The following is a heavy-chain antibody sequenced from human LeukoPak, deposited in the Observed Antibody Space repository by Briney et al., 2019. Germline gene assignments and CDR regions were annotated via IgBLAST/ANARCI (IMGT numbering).Heavy chain of an antibody. Sequence: PSETLSLTCTVSGGSISSYYWSWIRRPPGKGLEWIAFIYYSGSTNYNPSLRSRVTISVETSKNQFSLKLSSVTAADTAVYYCARAPGVMTPFDYWGQGALVTVSS. CDR2: IYYSGST. CDR1: GGSISSYY. J-gene: IGHJ4*02. CDR3: ARAPGVMTPFDY. V-gene: IGHV4-59*01. D-gene: IGHD2-21*02.